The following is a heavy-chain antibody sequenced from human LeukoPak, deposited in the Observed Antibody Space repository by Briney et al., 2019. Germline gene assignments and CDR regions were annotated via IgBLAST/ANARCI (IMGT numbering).Heavy chain of an antibody. Sequence: GGSLRLSCAASGFTFSSYAMSWVRRAPGKGLEWGSAISGSGGSTYYADSVKGRFTISRDNSKNTLYLQMNSLRAEDTAVYYWANGGTIDDAFDISGQGTMVTVSS. J-gene: IGHJ3*02. CDR1: GFTFSSYA. CDR3: ANGGTIDDAFDI. V-gene: IGHV3-23*01. D-gene: IGHD1-7*01. CDR2: ISGSGGST.